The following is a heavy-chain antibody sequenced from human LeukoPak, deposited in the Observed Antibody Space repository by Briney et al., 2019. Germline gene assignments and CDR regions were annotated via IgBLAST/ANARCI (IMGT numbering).Heavy chain of an antibody. CDR3: ARGGASVQFQH. D-gene: IGHD1-26*01. V-gene: IGHV4-61*02. CDR1: GGSINSGNYY. Sequence: SETLSLTCTVSGGSINSGNYYWSWIRRPAGKALEWIGRIYTSGSTNYNPSLKSRVTISVDTSKNQFSLKLSSVTAADTAVYYCARGGASVQFQHWGQGTLVTVSS. J-gene: IGHJ1*01. CDR2: IYTSGST.